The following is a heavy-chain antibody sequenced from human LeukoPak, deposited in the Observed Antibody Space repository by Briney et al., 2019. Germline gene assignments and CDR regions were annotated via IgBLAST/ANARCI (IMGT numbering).Heavy chain of an antibody. J-gene: IGHJ6*04. D-gene: IGHD2-2*01. CDR3: ARVRGWDIVVVPAAHPYYYYGMDV. CDR1: GYTFTSYG. Sequence: ASVKVSCKASGYTFTSYGISWVRQAPGQGLEWMGWISAYNGNTNYAQKLQGRVTMTTDTSTSTAYMELRSLRSDDTAVYYCARVRGWDIVVVPAAHPYYYYGMDVWGKETTVTVSS. CDR2: ISAYNGNT. V-gene: IGHV1-18*04.